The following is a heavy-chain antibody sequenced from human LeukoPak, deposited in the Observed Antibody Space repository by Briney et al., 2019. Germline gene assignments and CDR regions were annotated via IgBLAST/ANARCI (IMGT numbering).Heavy chain of an antibody. J-gene: IGHJ4*02. CDR1: GFTFSSYS. Sequence: GGSLRLSCAASGFTFSSYSMNWVRQAPGKGLEWVSYISSSSTIYYADSVKGRFTISRDNAKNSLYLQMNSLRDEDTAVYYCARVPDQGFDYWGQGTLVTVSS. CDR3: ARVPDQGFDY. D-gene: IGHD1-14*01. CDR2: ISSSSTI. V-gene: IGHV3-48*02.